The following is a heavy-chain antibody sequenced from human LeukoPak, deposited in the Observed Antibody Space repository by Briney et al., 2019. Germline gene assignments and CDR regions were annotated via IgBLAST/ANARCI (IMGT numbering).Heavy chain of an antibody. Sequence: GASVKVSCKASGYTFTNYEINWVRQATGQGLEWMGWMNPNSSNTAYAQKFQGRVAMTRTTSTSTAYMQLSSLTSEDTAVYYCASTSLYATNHDAFDIWGQGTMVTVSS. CDR2: MNPNSSNT. CDR1: GYTFTNYE. J-gene: IGHJ3*02. CDR3: ASTSLYATNHDAFDI. V-gene: IGHV1-8*01. D-gene: IGHD2-8*01.